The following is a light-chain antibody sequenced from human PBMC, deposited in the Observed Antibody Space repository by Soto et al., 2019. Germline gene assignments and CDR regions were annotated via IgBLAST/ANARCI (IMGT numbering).Light chain of an antibody. CDR2: AAS. J-gene: IGKJ4*01. V-gene: IGKV1-39*01. Sequence: IQLTQSPSSLSASVGDRVTLTCLASQSISTYLHWYQQKPGKAPNLLIYAASTLQSGVPSRFSGSGSGTDFTLTISSLQPEDFATYFCQHGYSTPLTFGGGTKVDIK. CDR1: QSISTY. CDR3: QHGYSTPLT.